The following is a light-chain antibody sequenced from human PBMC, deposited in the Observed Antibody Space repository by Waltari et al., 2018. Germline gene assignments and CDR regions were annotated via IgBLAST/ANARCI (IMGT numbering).Light chain of an antibody. CDR2: AAS. CDR1: QSVSRA. Sequence: EIVLTQSPGTLSLSPGERATLSCRASQSVSRALAWYQQKPGQAPRLLIDAASTRATGVPDRFSGSGSGTDFSLTISRLDPEDFAVYYCQHYVNLPVTFGQGTKVEI. J-gene: IGKJ1*01. V-gene: IGKV3-20*01. CDR3: QHYVNLPVT.